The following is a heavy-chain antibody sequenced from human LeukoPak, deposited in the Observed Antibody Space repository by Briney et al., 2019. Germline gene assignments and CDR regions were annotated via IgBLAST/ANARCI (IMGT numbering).Heavy chain of an antibody. Sequence: GGSLRLSCAASGFTFSSYWMHWVRHAPGKGLVWVSRINSDGSSTSYADSVKGRFTISRDNAKNSLYLQMNSLRAEDTAVYYCAELGITMIGGVWGKGTTVTISS. D-gene: IGHD3-10*02. V-gene: IGHV3-74*01. CDR2: INSDGSST. J-gene: IGHJ6*04. CDR1: GFTFSSYW. CDR3: AELGITMIGGV.